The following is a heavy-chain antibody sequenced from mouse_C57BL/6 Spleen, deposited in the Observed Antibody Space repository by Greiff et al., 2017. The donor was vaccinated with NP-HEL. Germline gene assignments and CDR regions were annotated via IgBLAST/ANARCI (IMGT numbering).Heavy chain of an antibody. Sequence: VQLQQPGTELVKPGASVKLSCKASGYTFTSYWMHWVKQRPGQGLEWIGNINPSNGGTNYNEKFKSKATLTVDKSSSTAYMQLSCLTSEDSAVYYCARTYYSNSPRYFDVWGTGTTVTVSS. J-gene: IGHJ1*03. V-gene: IGHV1-53*01. CDR3: ARTYYSNSPRYFDV. CDR1: GYTFTSYW. D-gene: IGHD2-5*01. CDR2: INPSNGGT.